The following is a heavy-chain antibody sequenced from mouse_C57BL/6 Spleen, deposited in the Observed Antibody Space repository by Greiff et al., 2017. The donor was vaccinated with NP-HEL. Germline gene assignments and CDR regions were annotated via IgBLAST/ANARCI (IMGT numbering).Heavy chain of an antibody. CDR1: GYTFTSYW. Sequence: QVQLQQPGAELVKPGASVKLSCKASGYTFTSYWMHWVKQRPGQGLEWIGMIHPNSGSTNYNEKFKSKATLTVDKSSSTAYMQLSSLTSEDSAVYYCAKPAKARGYYYAMDYWGQGTSVTFSS. V-gene: IGHV1-64*01. CDR3: AKPAKARGYYYAMDY. J-gene: IGHJ4*01. CDR2: IHPNSGST. D-gene: IGHD3-2*02.